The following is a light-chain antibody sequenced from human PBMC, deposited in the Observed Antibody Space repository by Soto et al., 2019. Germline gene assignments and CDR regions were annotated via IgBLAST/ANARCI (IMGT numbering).Light chain of an antibody. CDR2: WAS. CDR3: QQYYGSPWT. Sequence: DIVMTQFPDSLAVSLGERATINCKSSQSVLYGSNDKNYLGWYQQKPAQPPKLLIYWASTRESGVPDRFIGSWSGTDFTLTISSLQAEDVAVYYCQQYYGSPWTFGQGTKVEIK. CDR1: QSVLYGSNDKNY. V-gene: IGKV4-1*01. J-gene: IGKJ1*01.